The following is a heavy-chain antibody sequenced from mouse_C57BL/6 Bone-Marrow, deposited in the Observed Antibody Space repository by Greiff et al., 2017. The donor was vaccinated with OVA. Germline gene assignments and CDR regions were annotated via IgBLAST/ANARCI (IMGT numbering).Heavy chain of an antibody. CDR1: GYTFTSYW. CDR2: IDPNSGGT. D-gene: IGHD1-1*01. J-gene: IGHJ1*03. CDR3: AREREIYYYGSRYFDV. Sequence: VQLQQPGAELVKPGASVKLSCKASGYTFTSYWMHWVKQRPGRGLEWIGRIDPNSGGTKYNEKFKSKATLTVDKPSSTAYMQLSSLTSEDSAVYYCAREREIYYYGSRYFDVWGTGTTVTVSS. V-gene: IGHV1-72*01.